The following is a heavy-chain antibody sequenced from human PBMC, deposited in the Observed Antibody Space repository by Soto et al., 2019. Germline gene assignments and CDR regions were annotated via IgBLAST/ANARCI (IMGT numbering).Heavy chain of an antibody. D-gene: IGHD2-15*01. J-gene: IGHJ4*02. CDR2: IWYDGSKT. V-gene: IGHV3-33*03. CDR3: VTDTGGGSWYSLAY. Sequence: QVHLVESGGGVVQPGTSLRLACAASGFRFSGYGMQWVRQTPGKGLEWVGVIWYDGSKTFYADSVKGRFTISRDNSNNNVFLQMDSLRAEDTAVCHCVTDTGGGSWYSLAYWGPGSLVTVSS. CDR1: GFRFSGYG.